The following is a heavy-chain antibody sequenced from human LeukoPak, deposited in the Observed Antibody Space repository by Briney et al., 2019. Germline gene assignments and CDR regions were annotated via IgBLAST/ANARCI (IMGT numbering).Heavy chain of an antibody. J-gene: IGHJ4*02. D-gene: IGHD3-22*01. V-gene: IGHV6-1*01. CDR1: GDSVSSNSAA. CDR3: ARSNTYYYDSSGYSLFDY. CDR2: TYYRSKWYN. Sequence: SQTLSLTCAISGDSVSSNSAAWNWIRQSPSRGLEWLGRTYYRSKWYNDYAVSVKSRITINPDTSKNRFSLQLNSVTPEDTAVYYCARSNTYYYDSSGYSLFDYWGQGTLVTVSS.